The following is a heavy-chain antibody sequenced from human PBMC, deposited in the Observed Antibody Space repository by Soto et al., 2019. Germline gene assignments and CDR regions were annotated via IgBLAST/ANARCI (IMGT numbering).Heavy chain of an antibody. Sequence: GGSLRLSCAASGFTVSSNYMSWVRQAPGKGLEWVSVIYSGGSTYYADSVKGRFTISRDNSKNTLYLQMNSLRAEDTAVYYCARELTIFGVVTPTPYYYGMDVWGQGTTVTVSS. J-gene: IGHJ6*02. CDR1: GFTVSSNY. D-gene: IGHD3-3*01. V-gene: IGHV3-66*01. CDR3: ARELTIFGVVTPTPYYYGMDV. CDR2: IYSGGST.